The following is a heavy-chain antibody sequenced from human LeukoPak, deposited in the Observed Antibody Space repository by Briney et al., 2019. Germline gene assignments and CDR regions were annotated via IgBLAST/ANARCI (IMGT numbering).Heavy chain of an antibody. D-gene: IGHD6-13*01. CDR1: GFTFSSYA. CDR2: ISYDGSNK. Sequence: PGRSLRLSCAASGFTFSSYAMHWVRQAPGKGLEWVAVISYDGSNKYYADSVKGRFTISRDNSKNTLYLQMNSLGAEDTAVYYCAREGSIAAAGTNWFDPWGQGTLVTVSS. V-gene: IGHV3-30-3*01. J-gene: IGHJ5*02. CDR3: AREGSIAAAGTNWFDP.